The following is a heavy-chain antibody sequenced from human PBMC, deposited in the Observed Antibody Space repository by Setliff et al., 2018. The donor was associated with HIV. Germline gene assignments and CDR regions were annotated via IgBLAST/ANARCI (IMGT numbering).Heavy chain of an antibody. Sequence: SSETLSLTCVVSVYSISSGYFWGWIRQPPGKGLEWIGSIYYSGSTYYNPSLKSRVTISIDTSKNQFSLQLTSVTAADTAVYYCVNPSGAMGDFDSWGQGTLVTVSS. CDR1: VYSISSGYF. D-gene: IGHD3-16*01. CDR2: IYYSGST. CDR3: VNPSGAMGDFDS. V-gene: IGHV4-38-2*01. J-gene: IGHJ4*02.